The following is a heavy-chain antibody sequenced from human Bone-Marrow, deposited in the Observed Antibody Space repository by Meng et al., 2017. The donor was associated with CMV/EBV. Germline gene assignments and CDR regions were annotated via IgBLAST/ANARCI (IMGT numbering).Heavy chain of an antibody. J-gene: IGHJ6*02. CDR3: AKDRGSGSYYDMDYYYGMDV. D-gene: IGHD1-26*01. V-gene: IGHV3-30*02. Sequence: GGSLRLSCAASGFTFSSYAMHWVRQAPGKGLEWVAFIRYDGSNKYYADSVKGRFTISRDNSKNTLYLQMNSLRAEDTAVYYCAKDRGSGSYYDMDYYYGMDVWGQGTTVTFSS. CDR1: GFTFSSYA. CDR2: IRYDGSNK.